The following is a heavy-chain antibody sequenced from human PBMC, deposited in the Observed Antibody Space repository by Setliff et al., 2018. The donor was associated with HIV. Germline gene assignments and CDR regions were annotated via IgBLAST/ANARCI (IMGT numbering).Heavy chain of an antibody. CDR3: ARDLKRPNSNFWGGYPIPFDS. V-gene: IGHV7-4-1*02. CDR2: TNTNTGNP. J-gene: IGHJ5*01. Sequence: ASVKVSCKASGYTFNNYAMNWVRQAPGQGLELMGWTNTNTGNPTYAQGFTGRFVFSLDTSVSTAYLQISSLKAEDTAVYFCARDLKRPNSNFWGGYPIPFDSWGQGTLVTVSA. D-gene: IGHD3-3*01. CDR1: GYTFNNYA.